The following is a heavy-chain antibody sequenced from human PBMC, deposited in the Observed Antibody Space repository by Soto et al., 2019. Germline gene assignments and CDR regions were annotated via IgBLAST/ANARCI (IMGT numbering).Heavy chain of an antibody. J-gene: IGHJ4*01. V-gene: IGHV4-39*01. Sequence: SETLSLTCTVTDGCMRSSNVHGAWVRQPPGGGLEWIGSIFHTGGTYSRPSLKGRVTMSVDTSRNQFSLKVHSVTTSDTAIYFCAGELPGSPGYWGHGTLVTVSS. D-gene: IGHD1-7*01. CDR1: DGCMRSSNVH. CDR3: AGELPGSPGY. CDR2: IFHTGGT.